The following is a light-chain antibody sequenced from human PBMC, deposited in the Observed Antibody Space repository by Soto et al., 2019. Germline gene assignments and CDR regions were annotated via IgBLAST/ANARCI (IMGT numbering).Light chain of an antibody. Sequence: DLQMTQSPFSLSASVGDRVTITCRASQSISSYLNWYQQKPGKAPKLLIYAASSLQSGVPSRFSGSGSGTDFTLTISSLQPEDFATYYCQQSYSTLYTFGQGTKLEIK. CDR2: AAS. J-gene: IGKJ2*01. CDR3: QQSYSTLYT. CDR1: QSISSY. V-gene: IGKV1-39*01.